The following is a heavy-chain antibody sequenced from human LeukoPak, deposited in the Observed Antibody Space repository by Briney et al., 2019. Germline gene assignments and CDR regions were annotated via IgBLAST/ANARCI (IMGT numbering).Heavy chain of an antibody. CDR2: IYNSGST. J-gene: IGHJ3*02. V-gene: IGHV4-39*02. Sequence: KPSETLSLTCTVPGGSISRSSYYWGWIRQPPGKGLEWIASIYNSGSTHYNPSLKSRVTISVDTSKNHLSLKLSSVTAADTAVYYCASPVIASCGETCYHAFDIWGQGTMVTVSS. CDR1: GGSISRSSYY. CDR3: ASPVIASCGETCYHAFDI. D-gene: IGHD2-21*01.